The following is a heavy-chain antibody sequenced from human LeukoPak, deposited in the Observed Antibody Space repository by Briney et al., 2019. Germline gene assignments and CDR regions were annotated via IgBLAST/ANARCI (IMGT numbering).Heavy chain of an antibody. V-gene: IGHV3-30*18. CDR3: AKDSYYYDTSGYDYFDY. D-gene: IGHD3-22*01. CDR2: ISYDGKVK. J-gene: IGHJ4*02. CDR1: GFAFSTYG. Sequence: GGSLRLSCAASGFAFSTYGMQWVRQAPGKGLEWVAVISYDGKVKHYTDSVKGRFTISRDNSRNTLYLQMNSLGTEDTALYYCAKDSYYYDTSGYDYFDYWGQGTLVTVSS.